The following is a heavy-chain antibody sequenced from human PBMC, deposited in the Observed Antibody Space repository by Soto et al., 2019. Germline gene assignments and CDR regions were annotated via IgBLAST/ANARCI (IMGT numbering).Heavy chain of an antibody. CDR1: GFIFSSYA. CDR3: ARDRAVNYDSSGYFDY. V-gene: IGHV3-30-3*01. J-gene: IGHJ4*02. D-gene: IGHD3-22*01. CDR2: ISYDGSNK. Sequence: QVQLVESGGGVVQPGRSLRLSCAASGFIFSSYAMHWVRQAPGKGLEWVAVISYDGSNKYYADSVKGRFTISRDNSKNTLYLQMNSLRAEDTAVYYCARDRAVNYDSSGYFDYWGQGTLVTVSS.